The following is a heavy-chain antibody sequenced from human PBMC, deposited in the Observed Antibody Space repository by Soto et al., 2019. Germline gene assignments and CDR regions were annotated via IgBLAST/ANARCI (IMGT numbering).Heavy chain of an antibody. V-gene: IGHV6-1*01. Sequence: SQTLSLTCAISGDSVFSNSAAWNWIRQSLSRGLEWLGRTYYRSKWKNDYAVSVKSRITINPDTSKNRFSLQLNSVTPEDTALYYCASSGIAAAGTFDYWGQGTLVTVSS. D-gene: IGHD6-13*01. J-gene: IGHJ4*02. CDR2: TYYRSKWKN. CDR1: GDSVFSNSAA. CDR3: ASSGIAAAGTFDY.